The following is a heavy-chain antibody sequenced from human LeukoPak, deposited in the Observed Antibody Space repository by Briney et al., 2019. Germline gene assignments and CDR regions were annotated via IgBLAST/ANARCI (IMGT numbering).Heavy chain of an antibody. CDR3: ARAQWELHLDY. D-gene: IGHD1-26*01. J-gene: IGHJ4*02. V-gene: IGHV4-59*01. CDR1: GGSISSYY. Sequence: SETLSLTCTVSGGSISSYYCSWIRQPPGKGLEWVGYIYYSGSTNYNPSLKRRVTISVATSKHQFSLKLSSVTAADTAVYYCARAQWELHLDYWGQGTLVPVSS. CDR2: IYYSGST.